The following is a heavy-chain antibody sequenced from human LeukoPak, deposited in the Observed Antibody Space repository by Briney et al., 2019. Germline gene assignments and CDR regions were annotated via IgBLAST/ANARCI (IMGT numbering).Heavy chain of an antibody. CDR2: ISSSSYI. J-gene: IGHJ5*02. CDR3: ARDLSMVRGVT. V-gene: IGHV3-21*01. Sequence: GGSLRLSCAASGFTFSSYSMNWVRQAPGKGLEWVSSISSSSYIYYADSVKGRFTISRDNAKNSLYLQMNSLRAEDTAVYYCARDLSMVRGVTWGQGTLVTVSS. CDR1: GFTFSSYS. D-gene: IGHD3-10*01.